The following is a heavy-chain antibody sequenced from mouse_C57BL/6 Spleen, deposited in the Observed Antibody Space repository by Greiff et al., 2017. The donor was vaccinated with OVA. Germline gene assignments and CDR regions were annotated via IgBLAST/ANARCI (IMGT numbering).Heavy chain of an antibody. Sequence: VKLMESGPGLVAPSQSLSITCTVSGFSLTSYGVDWVRQSPGKGLEWLGVIWGVGSTNDNSALKSRLSISKDNSKSQVFLKMNSLQTDDTAMYYCATHYYGSSRSFAYWGQVTLVTASA. D-gene: IGHD1-1*01. J-gene: IGHJ3*01. CDR2: IWGVGST. CDR1: GFSLTSYG. CDR3: ATHYYGSSRSFAY. V-gene: IGHV2-6*01.